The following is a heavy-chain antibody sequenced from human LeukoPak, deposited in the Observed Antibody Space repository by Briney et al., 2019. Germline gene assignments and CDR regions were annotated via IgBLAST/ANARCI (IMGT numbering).Heavy chain of an antibody. CDR3: AKFGDSSGFSVYFDY. D-gene: IGHD6-19*01. J-gene: IGHJ4*02. Sequence: GGSLRLSCAASGFTFSSYAMSWVRQAPGKGLEWVSAISGSGGSIYYADSVKGRFTISRDNSKNTLYLQMNSLRAEDTAVYYCAKFGDSSGFSVYFDYWGQGTLVTVSS. V-gene: IGHV3-23*01. CDR1: GFTFSSYA. CDR2: ISGSGGSI.